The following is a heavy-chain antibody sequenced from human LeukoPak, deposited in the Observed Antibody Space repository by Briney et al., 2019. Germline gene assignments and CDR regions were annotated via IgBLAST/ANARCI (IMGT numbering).Heavy chain of an antibody. CDR1: GFTFSSYA. CDR3: TRVGYIDEGNDY. J-gene: IGHJ4*02. Sequence: PGGSLRLSCAASGFTFSSYAMSWVRQAPGKGLEWVANIKQDGSKKSYVDSVKGRFTISRDNAKNSLYLQMNSLRAEDTAIYYCTRVGYIDEGNDYWGQGTLVTVSS. CDR2: IKQDGSKK. D-gene: IGHD5-24*01. V-gene: IGHV3-7*04.